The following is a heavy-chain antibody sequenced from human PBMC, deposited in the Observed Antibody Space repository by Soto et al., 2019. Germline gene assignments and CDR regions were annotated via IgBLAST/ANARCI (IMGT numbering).Heavy chain of an antibody. Sequence: QITLKESGPTLVKPTQTLTLTCTFSGFSLSTSGVGVGWIRQPPGKALEWLALIYWDDDKRYSPSLKSRLTITKDTSKNQVVLTMTNMDPVDTATYYCAHSPDPGIAAAAVNWFDPWGQGTLVTVSS. J-gene: IGHJ5*02. CDR2: IYWDDDK. CDR1: GFSLSTSGVG. V-gene: IGHV2-5*02. D-gene: IGHD6-13*01. CDR3: AHSPDPGIAAAAVNWFDP.